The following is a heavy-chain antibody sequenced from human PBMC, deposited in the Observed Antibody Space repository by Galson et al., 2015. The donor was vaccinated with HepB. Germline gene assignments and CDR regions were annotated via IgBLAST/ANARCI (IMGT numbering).Heavy chain of an antibody. V-gene: IGHV1-2*06. J-gene: IGHJ6*01. CDR1: GYTFTGYY. D-gene: IGHD1-26*01. CDR3: ARDGSSRGTYGMDV. CDR2: INPNSGGT. Sequence: SVKVSCKASGYTFTGYYMHWVRQAPGQGLEWMGRINPNSGGTNYAQKFQGRVTMTRDTSISTAYMELSRLRSDDTAVYYCARDGSSRGTYGMDVWGQGTTVTVSS.